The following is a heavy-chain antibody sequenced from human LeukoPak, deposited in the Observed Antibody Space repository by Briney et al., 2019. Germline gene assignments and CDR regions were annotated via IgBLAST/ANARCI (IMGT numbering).Heavy chain of an antibody. D-gene: IGHD2-2*01. V-gene: IGHV1-69*13. CDR3: ARSYATRYCSSTSCYGGFDP. Sequence: SVKVSCKASGGTFSSYAISWVRQAPGQGLEWMGGIIPIFGTANYAQKFPGRVTITADESTSTAYMELSSLRSEDTAVYYCARSYATRYCSSTSCYGGFDPWGQGTLVTVSS. J-gene: IGHJ5*02. CDR2: IIPIFGTA. CDR1: GGTFSSYA.